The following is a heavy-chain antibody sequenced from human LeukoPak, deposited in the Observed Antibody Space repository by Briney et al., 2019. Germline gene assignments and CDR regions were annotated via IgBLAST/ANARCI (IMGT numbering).Heavy chain of an antibody. V-gene: IGHV1-2*02. D-gene: IGHD3-22*01. J-gene: IGHJ5*02. CDR3: ARPYYYDSSGYSPSFDP. CDR1: GYTFTCYY. Sequence: ASVKVSCKASGYTFTCYYMHWVRQAPGQGLEWMGWISPNSGGTNYAQKFQGRVTMTRDTSISTAYMELSRLRSDDTAVYYCARPYYYDSSGYSPSFDPWGQGTLVTVSS. CDR2: ISPNSGGT.